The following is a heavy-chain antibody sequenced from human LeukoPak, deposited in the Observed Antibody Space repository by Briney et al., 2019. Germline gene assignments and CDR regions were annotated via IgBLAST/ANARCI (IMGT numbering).Heavy chain of an antibody. D-gene: IGHD1-1*01. CDR3: AREGTSGTHLNWFDP. CDR1: GGSISSYY. V-gene: IGHV4-59*01. CDR2: IYGSGST. Sequence: SEALSLTCTVSGGSISSYYWSWIRQPPGKGLEWIGHIYGSGSTNYNPSLESRVTLSVDTSKNQFSLKLSSVTAADTAVYYCAREGTSGTHLNWFDPWGQGTLVTVSS. J-gene: IGHJ5*02.